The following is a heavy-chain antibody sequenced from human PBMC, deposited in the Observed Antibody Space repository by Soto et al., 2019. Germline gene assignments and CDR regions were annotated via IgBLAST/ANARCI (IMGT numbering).Heavy chain of an antibody. V-gene: IGHV1-69*01. CDR3: ARDRNGYNLEGNWFDP. CDR2: IIPIFGTA. Sequence: QVQLVQSGAEVKKPGSSVKVSCKASGGTFSSYAISWVRQAPGQGLEWMGGIIPIFGTANYAQKFQGRVTITADESTSAAYMELSSLRSEDTAVYYCARDRNGYNLEGNWFDPWGQGTLVTVSS. CDR1: GGTFSSYA. D-gene: IGHD3-22*01. J-gene: IGHJ5*02.